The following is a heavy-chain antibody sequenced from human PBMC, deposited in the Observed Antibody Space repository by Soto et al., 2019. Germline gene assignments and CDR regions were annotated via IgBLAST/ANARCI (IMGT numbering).Heavy chain of an antibody. CDR2: IIPIFGTA. Sequence: SVKVSCKASGGTFSSYAISWVRQAPGQGLEWMGGIIPIFGTANYAQKFQGRVTITADKSTSTAYMELSSLRSEDTAVYYCARKGRTHYDFWSGGPRDYYGMDVWGQGTTVPVS. J-gene: IGHJ6*02. V-gene: IGHV1-69*06. CDR3: ARKGRTHYDFWSGGPRDYYGMDV. CDR1: GGTFSSYA. D-gene: IGHD3-3*01.